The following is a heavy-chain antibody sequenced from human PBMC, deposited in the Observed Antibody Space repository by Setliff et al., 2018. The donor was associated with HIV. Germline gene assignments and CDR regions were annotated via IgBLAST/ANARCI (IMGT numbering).Heavy chain of an antibody. CDR3: TTGTRLVD. CDR1: GFTFSDHY. V-gene: IGHV3-72*01. J-gene: IGHJ4*02. Sequence: SLRLSCAASGFTFSDHYMDWVRQAPGKGLEWVGRTKNKGNSFTTEYAASVKGRFTISRDDSKNTLYLQMNSLKTEDTAVYYCTTGTRLVDWGQGALVTVSS. CDR2: TKNKGNSFTT. D-gene: IGHD2-21*01.